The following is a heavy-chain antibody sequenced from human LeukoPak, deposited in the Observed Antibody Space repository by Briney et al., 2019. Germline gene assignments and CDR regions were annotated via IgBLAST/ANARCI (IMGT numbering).Heavy chain of an antibody. CDR2: IIAYNGNT. V-gene: IGHV1-18*01. Sequence: ASGKASCKASGYTFTRYGISWVLQAPGHGLEWMGWIIAYNGNTNYAQKLQGRVTMTTDTSTSTAYRELRSLRSDNTALYYCARDRRLDLAGMDVWGQGTTVTVSS. D-gene: IGHD6-19*01. CDR1: GYTFTRYG. CDR3: ARDRRLDLAGMDV. J-gene: IGHJ6*02.